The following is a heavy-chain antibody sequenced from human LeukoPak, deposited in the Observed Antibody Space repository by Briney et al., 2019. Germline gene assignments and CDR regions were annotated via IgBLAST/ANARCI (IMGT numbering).Heavy chain of an antibody. J-gene: IGHJ6*02. D-gene: IGHD1-26*01. V-gene: IGHV1-46*01. CDR1: GYTFTSYG. CDR2: INPSGGST. CDR3: ARDGGATTGTPYYYGLDV. Sequence: ASVKVSCKASGYTFTSYGISWVRQAPGQGLEWMGIINPSGGSTSFAQKFQGRVTMTRDTSTSAVYMELSSLRSEDTAVYFCARDGGATTGTPYYYGLDVWGQGTTVTVSS.